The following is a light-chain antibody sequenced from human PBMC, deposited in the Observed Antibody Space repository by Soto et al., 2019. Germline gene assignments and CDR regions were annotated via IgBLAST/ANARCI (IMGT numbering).Light chain of an antibody. J-gene: IGKJ5*01. CDR3: QQSYSTPQT. CDR2: PAS. V-gene: IGKV1-39*01. CDR1: QSIRIY. Sequence: DIQRTQSPSSLSASAVERVTITCRASQSIRIYLTWYQQKPGKAPKVLIHPASTLQSGVPSRFSGSGSGTDFTLTISSLQPEDFATYYCQQSYSTPQTFGQGTRLEI.